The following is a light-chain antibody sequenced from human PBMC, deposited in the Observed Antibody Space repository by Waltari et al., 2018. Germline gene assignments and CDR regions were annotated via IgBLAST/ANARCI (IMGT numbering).Light chain of an antibody. V-gene: IGKV3-20*01. CDR2: HAS. CDR1: QSIRTY. CDR3: QNYVRLPAT. J-gene: IGKJ1*01. Sequence: DIMLTQSPGTLSLSPGARATLSCKASQSIRTYLAWYQQKPGQAPRLLIYHASSRATGIPDRFSGSGSGTDFSLTISRLEPEDFAVYYCQNYVRLPATFGQGTKVEIK.